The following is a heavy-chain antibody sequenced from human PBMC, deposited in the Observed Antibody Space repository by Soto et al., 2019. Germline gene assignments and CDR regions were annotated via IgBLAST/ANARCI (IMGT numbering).Heavy chain of an antibody. D-gene: IGHD1-26*01. CDR2: ISYDGSNK. CDR1: GFTFSSYA. V-gene: IGHV3-30-3*01. J-gene: IGHJ4*02. Sequence: QVQLVESGGGVVQPGRSLRLSCAASGFTFSSYAMHWVRQAPGKGLEWVAVISYDGSNKYYADSVKGRFTISRDNSKNTLYLQMNSLRAEDTAVYYCARVRVSGIYYFDYWGQGTLVTVSS. CDR3: ARVRVSGIYYFDY.